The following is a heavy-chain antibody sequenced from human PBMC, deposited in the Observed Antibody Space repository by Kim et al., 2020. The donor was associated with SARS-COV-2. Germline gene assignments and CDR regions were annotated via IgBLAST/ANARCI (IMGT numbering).Heavy chain of an antibody. CDR3: ARDLYSSSSLNAFDI. J-gene: IGHJ3*02. V-gene: IGHV3-21*01. CDR1: GFTFSSYS. Sequence: GGSLRLSCAASGFTFSSYSMNWVRQAPGKGLEWVSSISSSSSYIYYADSVKGRFTISRDNAKNSLYLQMNSLRAEDTAVYYCARDLYSSSSLNAFDIWGQGTMVTVSS. CDR2: ISSSSSYI. D-gene: IGHD6-6*01.